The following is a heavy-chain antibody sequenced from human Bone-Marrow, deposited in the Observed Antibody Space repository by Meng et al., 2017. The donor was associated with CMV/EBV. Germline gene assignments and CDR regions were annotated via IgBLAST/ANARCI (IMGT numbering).Heavy chain of an antibody. J-gene: IGHJ6*02. CDR2: ISWNSGSI. V-gene: IGHV3-9*03. CDR1: GFTFDDYA. Sequence: SLKISCAASGFTFDDYAMHWVRQAPGKGLEWVSGISWNSGSIGYADSVKGRFTISRDNAKNSLYLQMNSLRAEDMSVYYCGRALVGGTGGTDVWGQGTTVTVSS. CDR3: GRALVGGTGGTDV. D-gene: IGHD1-26*01.